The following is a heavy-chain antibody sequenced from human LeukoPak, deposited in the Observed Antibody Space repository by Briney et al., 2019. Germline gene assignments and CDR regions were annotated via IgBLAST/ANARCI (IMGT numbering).Heavy chain of an antibody. Sequence: SETLSLTCTVSGGSTSSYYWSWIRQSPGKGLEWVGYVYNSGDTGKNPSLKSRVTILLDTSKYQCSLTLTSVSAADSAVYYCARLKLGAYFDLWGRGTLVTVSS. CDR2: VYNSGDT. J-gene: IGHJ2*01. D-gene: IGHD3-16*01. V-gene: IGHV4-59*08. CDR1: GGSTSSYY. CDR3: ARLKLGAYFDL.